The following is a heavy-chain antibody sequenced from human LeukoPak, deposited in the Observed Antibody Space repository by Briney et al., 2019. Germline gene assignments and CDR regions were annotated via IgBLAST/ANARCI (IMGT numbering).Heavy chain of an antibody. V-gene: IGHV3-48*01. Sequence: GGSLRLSCAASGFTFSSYAMHWVRQAPGKGLEWLSYISTTGTTTHYADSVKGRFTISRDNAKNSLYLQMNSPGGDDTAVYYCARGQYYFDYWGQGTLVAVSS. CDR2: ISTTGTTT. CDR3: ARGQYYFDY. J-gene: IGHJ4*02. CDR1: GFTFSSYA.